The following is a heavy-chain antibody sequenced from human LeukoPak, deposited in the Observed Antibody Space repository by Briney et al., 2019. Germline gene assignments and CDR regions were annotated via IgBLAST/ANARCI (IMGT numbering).Heavy chain of an antibody. Sequence: SETLSLTCTVSGGSLGTYYWSWVRQSPGKGLEWIGYIYVTGNRYNPYLPSRVTISVDTSRNQFFLKMSSVTAADTAVYYCARHIGGGIEDMDVWGKGTKVTVSS. D-gene: IGHD3-16*02. CDR2: IYVTGN. V-gene: IGHV4-59*08. J-gene: IGHJ6*03. CDR3: ARHIGGGIEDMDV. CDR1: GGSLGTYY.